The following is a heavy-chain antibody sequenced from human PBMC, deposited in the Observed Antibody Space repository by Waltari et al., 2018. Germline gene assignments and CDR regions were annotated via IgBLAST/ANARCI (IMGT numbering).Heavy chain of an antibody. V-gene: IGHV5-51*01. CDR2: NYPGDSDT. Sequence: EVQLVQSGAEVKKPGESLKISCKGSGYSFTSYWIGWVRQMPGKGLEWMGINYPGDSDTRYSPSFQGQVTISADKSISTAYLQWSSLKASDTAMYYCARHRSYDSEWYAFDIWGQGTMVTVSS. CDR3: ARHRSYDSEWYAFDI. CDR1: GYSFTSYW. J-gene: IGHJ3*02. D-gene: IGHD2-8*01.